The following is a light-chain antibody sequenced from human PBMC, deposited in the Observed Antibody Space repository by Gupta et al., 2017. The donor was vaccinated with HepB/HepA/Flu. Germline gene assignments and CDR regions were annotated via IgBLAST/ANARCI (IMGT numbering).Light chain of an antibody. CDR2: GAS. CDR1: QSVLYSSNNKNY. J-gene: IGKJ4*02. V-gene: IGKV4-1*01. CDR3: QQYTSAPST. Sequence: DLVMTHSPDSLAASLGERATINRKSSQSVLYSSNNKNYLAWYQQKPGQPPKLLIYGASTREAGVPDRFSGSGSGEDFTLTISSLQAEDVAVYYCQQYTSAPSTFGGGTKVEIK.